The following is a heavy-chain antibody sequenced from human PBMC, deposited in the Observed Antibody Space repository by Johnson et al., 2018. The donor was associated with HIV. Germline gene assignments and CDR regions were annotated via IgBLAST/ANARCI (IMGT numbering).Heavy chain of an antibody. V-gene: IGHV3-23*03. CDR2: VIYNGGNT. CDR3: ANLAGPTRRV. D-gene: IGHD4-11*01. J-gene: IGHJ3*01. CDR1: GFTFSSYA. Sequence: VQLVESGGGVVQPGTSLRLSCAASGFTFSSYAMSWVRQAPGKGLEWVSVIYNGGNTYHIDSVKGRFTLSRDNSKNTLYLQMNSLRAEDTALYYCANLAGPTRRVWGQGTMVTVSS.